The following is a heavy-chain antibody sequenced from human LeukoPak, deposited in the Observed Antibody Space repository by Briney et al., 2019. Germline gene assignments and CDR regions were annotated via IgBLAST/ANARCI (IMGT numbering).Heavy chain of an antibody. Sequence: SETLSLTCAVYGGSFSGYYWSWIRQPPGKGLEWIGEINHSGSTNYNPSLKSRVTISVDTSKNQFSLKLSSVTAADTAVYYCARGTGARGRPRRSWFDPWGQGTLVTVSS. CDR2: INHSGST. V-gene: IGHV4-34*01. CDR3: ARGTGARGRPRRSWFDP. D-gene: IGHD1-26*01. J-gene: IGHJ5*02. CDR1: GGSFSGYY.